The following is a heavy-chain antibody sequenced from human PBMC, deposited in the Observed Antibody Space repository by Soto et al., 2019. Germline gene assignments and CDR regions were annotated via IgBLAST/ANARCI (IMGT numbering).Heavy chain of an antibody. Sequence: QVQLVESGGGVVQPGRSLRLSCAASGFTFSSYAMHWVRQAPGKGLEWVAVISYDGSNKYYADSVKGRFTISRDNSKNTLYLQMNSLRAEETAVYYCARGVDGYGMDVWGQGTTVTVSS. D-gene: IGHD3-9*01. J-gene: IGHJ6*02. CDR2: ISYDGSNK. CDR3: ARGVDGYGMDV. CDR1: GFTFSSYA. V-gene: IGHV3-30-3*01.